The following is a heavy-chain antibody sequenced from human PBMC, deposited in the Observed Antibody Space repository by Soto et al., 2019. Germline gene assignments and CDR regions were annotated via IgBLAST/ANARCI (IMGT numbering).Heavy chain of an antibody. CDR1: GFSFSDYW. J-gene: IGHJ4*02. CDR2: IDTDGSTT. Sequence: EVQLVESGGGLVQPGGSLRLSCAASGFSFSDYWMHWVRQAPGKGLVWVSCIDTDGSTTTYADSVKGRFTISRDNVKNTLYWKMDSLRAEDRALYYCSRGGGFSGNYLGGQGTLVTVSS. D-gene: IGHD1-26*01. CDR3: SRGGGFSGNYL. V-gene: IGHV3-74*01.